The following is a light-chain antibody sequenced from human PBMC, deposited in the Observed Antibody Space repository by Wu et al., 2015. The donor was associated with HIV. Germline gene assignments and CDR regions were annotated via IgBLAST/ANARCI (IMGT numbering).Light chain of an antibody. J-gene: IGKJ2*03. CDR1: QSVGTS. V-gene: IGKV3-11*01. CDR2: NVS. CDR3: QQYGSSPYS. Sequence: EIVLTQSPATLSLSPGERATLSCRASQSVGTSLAWYQQKPGQSPRLFIYNVSKRATGIPPRFSGFGSGTDFTLTITSLESEDFAVYYCQQYGSSPYSFGQGTKLEIK.